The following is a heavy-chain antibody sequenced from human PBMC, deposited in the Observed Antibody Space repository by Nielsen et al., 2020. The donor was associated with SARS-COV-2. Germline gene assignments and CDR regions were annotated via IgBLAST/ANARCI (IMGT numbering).Heavy chain of an antibody. V-gene: IGHV1-18*01. D-gene: IGHD6-19*01. J-gene: IGHJ4*02. Sequence: ASVKVSCKASGYTFMTYGINWVRQAPGHGLEWMGWISGYNGNTNYAQSLQGRVTMTRDTSTSTVYMELSSLSSEDTAVYYCARGAYDGVWFSPNYYFDYWGQGTLVTVSS. CDR2: ISGYNGNT. CDR1: GYTFMTYG. CDR3: ARGAYDGVWFSPNYYFDY.